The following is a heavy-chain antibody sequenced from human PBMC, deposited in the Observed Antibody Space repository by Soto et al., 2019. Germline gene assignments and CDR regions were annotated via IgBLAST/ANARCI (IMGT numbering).Heavy chain of an antibody. Sequence: EVQLVESGGGLVQPGGSLRLSCAASGFTFSSYSMNWVHQAPGKGLEWVSYISSSSSTIYYADSVKGRFTISRDNAKNSLHLQMNSLRAEDTAVYYCARETQWLNWFDPWGQGTLVTVSS. CDR1: GFTFSSYS. CDR2: ISSSSSTI. D-gene: IGHD6-19*01. CDR3: ARETQWLNWFDP. V-gene: IGHV3-48*01. J-gene: IGHJ5*02.